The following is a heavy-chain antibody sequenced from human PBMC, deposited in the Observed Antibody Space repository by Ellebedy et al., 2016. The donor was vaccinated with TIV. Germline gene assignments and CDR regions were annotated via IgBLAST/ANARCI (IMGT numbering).Heavy chain of an antibody. J-gene: IGHJ4*02. D-gene: IGHD6-19*01. V-gene: IGHV3-30*18. CDR3: AKESSGWSPIDY. Sequence: PGGSLRLSCAASGFTFSTYDMHWVRQAPGKGLEWVAVISFDGSNKYYADSVKGRFTISRDNSKNTLYLQMNSLRGEDTTVYYCAKESSGWSPIDYWGQGALVTVSS. CDR2: ISFDGSNK. CDR1: GFTFSTYD.